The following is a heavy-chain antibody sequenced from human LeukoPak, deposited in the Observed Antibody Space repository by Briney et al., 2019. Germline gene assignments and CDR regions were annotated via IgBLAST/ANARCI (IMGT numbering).Heavy chain of an antibody. CDR2: ISSSGDSI. J-gene: IGHJ4*02. V-gene: IGHV3-11*01. CDR1: GITFGDYY. Sequence: GVSLRLSCAASGITFGDYYMSWIRQAPGKGLEWVSYISSSGDSIYYADSVKGRFTISRDNAKNSLYLQMNSLRAEDTAVYYCARHSSGYFRLDYWGQGTLVTVSS. CDR3: ARHSSGYFRLDY. D-gene: IGHD3-22*01.